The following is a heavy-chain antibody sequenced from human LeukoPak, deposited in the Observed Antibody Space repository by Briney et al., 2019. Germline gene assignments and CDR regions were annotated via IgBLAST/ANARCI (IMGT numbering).Heavy chain of an antibody. V-gene: IGHV4-39*01. J-gene: IGHJ1*01. CDR2: IYYSGRT. CDR3: ARRRYYDGSGYLE. D-gene: IGHD3-22*01. CDR1: GDSVSRSDSY. Sequence: SETLSLTCSVSGDSVSRSDSYWDWIRQPPGKGLEWIGTIYYSGRTYYSPSLKSRVTMSVDPSNNQFSLNLRSVTAADAALYYCARRRYYDGSGYLEWGQGTLLSVSS.